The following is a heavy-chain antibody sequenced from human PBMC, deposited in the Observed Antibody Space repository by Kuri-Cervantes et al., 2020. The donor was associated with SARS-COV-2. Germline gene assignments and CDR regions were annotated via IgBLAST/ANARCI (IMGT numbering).Heavy chain of an antibody. V-gene: IGHV1-69*02. CDR1: GGTFSSYT. CDR2: IIPILGIA. Sequence: SVKVSCKASGGTFSSYTISWVRQAPGQGPEWKGRIIPILGIANYAQKFQGRVTITADKSTSTAYMELSSLRSEDTAVYYCASGAVADLFDYWGQGTLVTVSS. J-gene: IGHJ4*02. CDR3: ASGAVADLFDY. D-gene: IGHD6-19*01.